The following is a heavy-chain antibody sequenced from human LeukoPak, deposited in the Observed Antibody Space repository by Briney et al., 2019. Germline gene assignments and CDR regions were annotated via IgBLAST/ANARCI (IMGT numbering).Heavy chain of an antibody. Sequence: SVKVSCKASGSTLSSYAISWVRQAPGQGLERMGGIIPIFGTANHAQKFQGRVTIHTDETTSTDYMELSSLRSEDTAVYYCAREDCSGGSCFIDYWGQGTLVTVSS. CDR3: AREDCSGGSCFIDY. J-gene: IGHJ4*02. CDR1: GSTLSSYA. D-gene: IGHD2-15*01. V-gene: IGHV1-69*05. CDR2: IIPIFGTA.